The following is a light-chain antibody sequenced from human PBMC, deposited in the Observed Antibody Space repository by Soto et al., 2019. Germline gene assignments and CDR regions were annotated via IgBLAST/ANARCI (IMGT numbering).Light chain of an antibody. J-gene: IGKJ4*01. CDR1: QGVSRK. CDR2: GAS. Sequence: DIVMTQSPATLSVAPGERVTFSCRASQGVSRKLAWYQHKPGQAPRLLISGASTGATGIPARFSGSGSGTEFTLTISSLQSEDCAIYSCQQYHTWPITFGGGTKVEIK. V-gene: IGKV3-15*01. CDR3: QQYHTWPIT.